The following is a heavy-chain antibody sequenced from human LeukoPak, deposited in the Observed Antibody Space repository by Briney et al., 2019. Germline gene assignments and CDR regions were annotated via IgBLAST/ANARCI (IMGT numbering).Heavy chain of an antibody. J-gene: IGHJ4*02. Sequence: GGSLRLSCAASGFTFSNYWMTWVRQAPGKGLEWVANIKQDGSERYYVDSVKGRFTISRDNAKNSLYLQMNSLRVEDTAVYYCTKKTGEYWGQGTLVTVSS. CDR3: TKKTGEY. CDR1: GFTFSNYW. V-gene: IGHV3-7*03. CDR2: IKQDGSER.